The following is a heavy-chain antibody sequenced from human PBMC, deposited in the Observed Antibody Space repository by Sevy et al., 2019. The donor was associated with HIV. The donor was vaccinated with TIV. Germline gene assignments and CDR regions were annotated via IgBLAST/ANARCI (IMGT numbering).Heavy chain of an antibody. CDR3: ARHCSSNSCSHAFDI. D-gene: IGHD2-2*01. CDR1: GGSFSGYY. Sequence: SETLSLTCAVYGGSFSGYYWSWIRQPPGKGLEWIGEINPSGSTNYNPSLKSRVTISGDTSKNQFALKVSSGTAADTAVYYCARHCSSNSCSHAFDIWGHGTMVTVSS. J-gene: IGHJ3*02. CDR2: INPSGST. V-gene: IGHV4-34*01.